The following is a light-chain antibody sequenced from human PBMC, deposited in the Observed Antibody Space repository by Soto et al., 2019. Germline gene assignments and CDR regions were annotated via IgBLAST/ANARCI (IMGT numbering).Light chain of an antibody. CDR3: QQYGNSPIT. Sequence: EIEMTHSPATLSVSPGGRATLSCRASQSISDTLAWYQQKPGQAPRLLIYSASRRATGFPGRFSGSGSGTDFTLTISSLQSEDFAVYYCQQYGNSPITFGQGTRLEIK. CDR1: QSISDT. V-gene: IGKV3-15*01. CDR2: SAS. J-gene: IGKJ5*01.